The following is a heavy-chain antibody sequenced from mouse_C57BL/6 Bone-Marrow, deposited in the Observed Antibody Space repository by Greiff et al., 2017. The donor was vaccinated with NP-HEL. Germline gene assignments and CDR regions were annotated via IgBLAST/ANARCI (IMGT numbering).Heavy chain of an antibody. CDR1: GFTFSSYA. V-gene: IGHV5-4*01. CDR2: ISDGGSYT. CDR3: ARDEGGAMDY. J-gene: IGHJ4*01. Sequence: EVNVVESGGGLVKPGGSLKLSCAASGFTFSSYAMSWVRQTPEKRLEWVATISDGGSYTYYPDNVKGRFTISRDNAKNNLYLQMSHLKSEDTAMYYCARDEGGAMDYWGQGTSVTVSS.